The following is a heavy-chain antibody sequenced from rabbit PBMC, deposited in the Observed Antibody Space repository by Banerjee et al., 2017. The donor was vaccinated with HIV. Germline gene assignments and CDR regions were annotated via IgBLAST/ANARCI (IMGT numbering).Heavy chain of an antibody. CDR3: ARHSTGGDFNL. CDR1: GFSFSSGYD. D-gene: IGHD7-1*01. CDR2: IDIGDGST. Sequence: QEQLVESGGGLVQPGASLTLTCKASGFSFSSGYDMCWVRQAPGKGLEWIACIDIGDGSTWYASWAKGRFTISKTSSTTVTLQMTSLTAADTATYFCARHSTGGDFNLWGQGTLVTVS. J-gene: IGHJ4*01. V-gene: IGHV1S45*01.